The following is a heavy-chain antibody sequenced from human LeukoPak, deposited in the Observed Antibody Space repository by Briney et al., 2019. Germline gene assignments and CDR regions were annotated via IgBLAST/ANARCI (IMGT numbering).Heavy chain of an antibody. J-gene: IGHJ4*02. Sequence: GGSLRLSCAASGFTFSSYAMTWVRQAPDKGLGWVSAISGSDGSTYYADSVKGRFTISRDDSQNTLYLQMNSLSAEDTAVYYCAKVETSGGANCYALDYWGQGTLVTVSS. D-gene: IGHD2-2*01. CDR2: ISGSDGST. CDR1: GFTFSSYA. CDR3: AKVETSGGANCYALDY. V-gene: IGHV3-23*01.